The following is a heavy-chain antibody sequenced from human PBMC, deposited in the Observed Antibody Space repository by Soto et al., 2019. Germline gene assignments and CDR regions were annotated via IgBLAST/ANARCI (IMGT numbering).Heavy chain of an antibody. J-gene: IGHJ4*02. V-gene: IGHV1-69*12. CDR2: IIPIFGTA. CDR3: ARDRVYKYGSYYFDY. D-gene: IGHD6-13*01. Sequence: QVQPVQSGAEVKKPGSSVKVSCKASGGTFSSYAISWVRQAPGQGLEWMGGIIPIFGTANYAQKFQGRVTITADEATSTAYMELSSLRSEDTAVYYCARDRVYKYGSYYFDYWGQGTQVTVSS. CDR1: GGTFSSYA.